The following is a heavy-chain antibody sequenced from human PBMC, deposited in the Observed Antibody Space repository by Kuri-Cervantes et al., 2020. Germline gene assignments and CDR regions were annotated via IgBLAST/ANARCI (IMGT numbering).Heavy chain of an antibody. Sequence: GGSLRLSCAASGFTFSSYAMSWVRQAPGKGLEWVSAISGSGGSTYYADSVKGRFTISRDNSKNTLYLQMNSLRAEDTAVYYCAKDPQPRLLWFGEGVYYGMDVWGQGTTVTVSS. CDR1: GFTFSSYA. CDR3: AKDPQPRLLWFGEGVYYGMDV. V-gene: IGHV3-23*01. J-gene: IGHJ6*02. CDR2: ISGSGGST. D-gene: IGHD3-10*01.